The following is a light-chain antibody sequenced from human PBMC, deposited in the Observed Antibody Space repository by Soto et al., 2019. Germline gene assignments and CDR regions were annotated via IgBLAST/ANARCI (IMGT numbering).Light chain of an antibody. J-gene: IGLJ1*01. CDR1: SNDVGGYNY. V-gene: IGLV2-14*01. CDR3: SSYTSSSTPGV. Sequence: QSALTQPASVSGSPGQSITISCTGTSNDVGGYNYVSWYQHYPGKAPKLIISEVSHRPSGVSNRFSGSKSGNTASLTISGLQAEDEADYYCSSYTSSSTPGVFGTGTKVTVL. CDR2: EVS.